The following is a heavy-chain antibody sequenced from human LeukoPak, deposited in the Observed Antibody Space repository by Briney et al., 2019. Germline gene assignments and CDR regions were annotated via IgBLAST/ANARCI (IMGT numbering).Heavy chain of an antibody. J-gene: IGHJ4*02. CDR2: ISFDESNK. CDR1: GFAFSNYA. V-gene: IGHV3-30-3*01. CDR3: ANFPYDGSGYYSDY. Sequence: GGSLRLSCTASGFAFSNYAMHWVRQAPGKGLEWVALISFDESNKQYADSVKGRFTISRDNSKNTLYLQMNSLRAEDTAVYYCANFPYDGSGYYSDYWGQGTLVTVSS. D-gene: IGHD3-22*01.